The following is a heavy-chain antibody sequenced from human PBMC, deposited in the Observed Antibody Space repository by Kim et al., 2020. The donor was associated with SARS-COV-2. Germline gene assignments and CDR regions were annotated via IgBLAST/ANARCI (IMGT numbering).Heavy chain of an antibody. CDR2: IYHSGST. CDR1: GYSISSGYY. CDR3: AREPYPSAFDY. Sequence: SETLSLTCTVSGYSISSGYYWGWIRQPPGKGLEWIGSIYHSGSTYYNPSLKSRVTISVDTSKNQFSLKLSSVTAADTAVYYCAREPYPSAFDYWGQGTLVTVSS. J-gene: IGHJ4*02. V-gene: IGHV4-38-2*02. D-gene: IGHD2-2*02.